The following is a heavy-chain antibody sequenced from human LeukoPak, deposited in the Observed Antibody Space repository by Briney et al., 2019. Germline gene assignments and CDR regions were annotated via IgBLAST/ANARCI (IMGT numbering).Heavy chain of an antibody. D-gene: IGHD3-10*01. CDR2: IRCDGSNK. CDR3: AKDEIWFGGGRDWFDP. V-gene: IGHV3-30*02. Sequence: GGSLRLSCAASGFTFSSYGMHWVRQAPGKGLEWVAFIRCDGSNKYYADSVKGRFTISRHNSKNTLYLQMNSLRAEDTAVYYCAKDEIWFGGGRDWFDPWGQGTLVTVSS. CDR1: GFTFSSYG. J-gene: IGHJ5*02.